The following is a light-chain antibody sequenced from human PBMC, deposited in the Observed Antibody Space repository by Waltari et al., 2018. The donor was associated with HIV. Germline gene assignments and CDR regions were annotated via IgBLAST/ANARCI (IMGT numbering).Light chain of an antibody. J-gene: IGKJ3*01. CDR3: QNYNSAPFT. Sequence: DIQMTQSPSSLSASVADRVPITCRASQGISSYLAWYQQKPGKVPKRLISTASTLQSGVPSRFSGSGSGTDFTLTITSLQPEDVAIYYCQNYNSAPFTFGPGTKVDIK. CDR2: TAS. V-gene: IGKV1-27*01. CDR1: QGISSY.